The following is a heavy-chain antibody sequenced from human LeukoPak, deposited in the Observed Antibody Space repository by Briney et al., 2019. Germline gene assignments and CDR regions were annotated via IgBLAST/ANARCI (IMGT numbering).Heavy chain of an antibody. J-gene: IGHJ6*02. CDR3: ARDGIAAAGTNYYYYGMDV. V-gene: IGHV3-74*01. D-gene: IGHD6-13*01. Sequence: GGSLRLSCAASGFTFSSYWMHWVRQAPGKGLVWVSRINGNGSSTSYADSMKGRFTISRDNAKNTLYLQMNSLRAEDTAVYYCARDGIAAAGTNYYYYGMDVWGRGTTVTVSS. CDR2: INGNGSST. CDR1: GFTFSSYW.